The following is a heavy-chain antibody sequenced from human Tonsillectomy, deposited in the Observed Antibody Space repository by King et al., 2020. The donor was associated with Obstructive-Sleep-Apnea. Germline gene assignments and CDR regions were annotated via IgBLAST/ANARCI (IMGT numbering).Heavy chain of an antibody. V-gene: IGHV2-5*01. CDR2: IYWNDDK. CDR3: AXXXXLXXVXXXXXXX. J-gene: IGHJ3*02. Sequence: TLKESGPTVVKPTQTLTLTCTFSGFSLTTSGVGVGWIRQPPGKALEWLALIYWNDDKRYSPSLNSRLTIAKDTSKNQVVLTMTNMDPVDTATSYCAXXXXLXXVXXXXXXXXXKGTMVTVSS. CDR1: GFSLTTSGVG.